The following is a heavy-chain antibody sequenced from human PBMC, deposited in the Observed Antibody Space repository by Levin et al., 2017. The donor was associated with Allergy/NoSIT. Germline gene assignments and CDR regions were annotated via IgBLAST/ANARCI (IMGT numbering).Heavy chain of an antibody. CDR2: IWYDGSDK. Sequence: PGGSLRLSCAASGFTFSRNLLHWVRQSPGKGLEWVAVIWYDGSDKYYADSVKGRFTISRDNSKNMLYLQMNSLRAEDTAVYYCARGLGGYLDVWGQGTTVTVSS. CDR1: GFTFSRNL. V-gene: IGHV3-33*01. D-gene: IGHD1-26*01. CDR3: ARGLGGYLDV. J-gene: IGHJ6*02.